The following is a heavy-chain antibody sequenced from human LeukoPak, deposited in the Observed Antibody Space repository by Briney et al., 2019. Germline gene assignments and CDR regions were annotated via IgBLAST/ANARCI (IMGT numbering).Heavy chain of an antibody. D-gene: IGHD2-2*01. J-gene: IGHJ5*02. CDR2: IFHTGSV. Sequence: SETLSLTCAVSGYSISSGYQWAWIRPPPGKTLGGIGIIFHTGSVHYNPSLKRRVTISVDTSTNHFSLRLSSLTAADTAIYYCARDPRWLTPDCTSTSCYENYFDPWGQGILVTVSS. CDR3: ARDPRWLTPDCTSTSCYENYFDP. V-gene: IGHV4-38-2*02. CDR1: GYSISSGYQ.